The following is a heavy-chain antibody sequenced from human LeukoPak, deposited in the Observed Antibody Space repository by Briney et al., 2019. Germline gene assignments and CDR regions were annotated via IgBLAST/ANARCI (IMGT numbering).Heavy chain of an antibody. J-gene: IGHJ3*02. CDR2: ISGSGGST. V-gene: IGHV3-23*01. CDR3: AKFMSIAAAGYDAFDI. CDR1: GFTFSSYA. Sequence: PGGSLRLSCAASGFTFSSYAMSWVRQAPGKGLEWVSAISGSGGSTYYADSVKGRFTISRDNSKNTLYLQMNSLRAEDTAVYYCAKFMSIAAAGYDAFDIWGQGTMVTVSS. D-gene: IGHD6-13*01.